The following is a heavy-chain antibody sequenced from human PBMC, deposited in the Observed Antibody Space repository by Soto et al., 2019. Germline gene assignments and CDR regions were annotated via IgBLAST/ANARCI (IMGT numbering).Heavy chain of an antibody. J-gene: IGHJ6*02. Sequence: GGSLRLSCAASGFTFSSYWMHWVRQAPGKGLVWVSRINSDGSSTSYADSVKGRITIARDNAKNTLYLQMNSLRAEDTAVYYCARGGGEDIVVVPAAIYYYYYYGMDVWGQGTTVTVSS. CDR2: INSDGSST. V-gene: IGHV3-74*01. CDR1: GFTFSSYW. CDR3: ARGGGEDIVVVPAAIYYYYYYGMDV. D-gene: IGHD2-2*02.